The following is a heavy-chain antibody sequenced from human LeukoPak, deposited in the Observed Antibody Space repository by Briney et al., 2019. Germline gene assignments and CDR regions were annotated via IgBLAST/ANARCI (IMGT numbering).Heavy chain of an antibody. D-gene: IGHD3-9*01. CDR1: GFIFNSFW. CDR3: ASGKYFFDP. CDR2: INQDGSER. V-gene: IGHV3-7*01. Sequence: GGSLRLSCAASGFIFNSFWMSWVRQAPGKGLEWVANINQDGSERDYVDSVKGRFTISRDNARNSLYLRMNSLRAEDTAVYYCASGKYFFDPWGQGTLVTASS. J-gene: IGHJ5*02.